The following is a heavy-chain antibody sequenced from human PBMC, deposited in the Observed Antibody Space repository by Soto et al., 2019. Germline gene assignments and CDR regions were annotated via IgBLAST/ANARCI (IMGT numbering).Heavy chain of an antibody. CDR1: GFSLSNARMG. D-gene: IGHD6-19*01. CDR3: ARTPVLYSSGWYYFDY. CDR2: IFSNDEK. V-gene: IGHV2-26*01. Sequence: QVTLKESGPVLVKPTETLTLTCTVSGFSLSNARMGVSWIRQPPGKALEWLAHIFSNDEKSYSTSLKSRLTISKDTPKSQVVLTMTNMDPVDTATYCCARTPVLYSSGWYYFDYGGQGTLVTVSS. J-gene: IGHJ4*02.